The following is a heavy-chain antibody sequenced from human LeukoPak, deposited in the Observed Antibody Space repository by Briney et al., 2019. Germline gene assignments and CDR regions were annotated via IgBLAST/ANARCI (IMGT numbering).Heavy chain of an antibody. V-gene: IGHV1-2*04. CDR1: GYTFTGYY. Sequence: GASVKVSCKASGYTFTGYYMHWVRQAPGQGLEWMGWIKPNSGGTNYAQKFQGWVTMTRDTSISTAYMELSRLRSGDTAVYYCARGYSSSPVGSLWYWGQGTLVTVSS. CDR2: IKPNSGGT. J-gene: IGHJ4*02. CDR3: ARGYSSSPVGSLWY. D-gene: IGHD6-13*01.